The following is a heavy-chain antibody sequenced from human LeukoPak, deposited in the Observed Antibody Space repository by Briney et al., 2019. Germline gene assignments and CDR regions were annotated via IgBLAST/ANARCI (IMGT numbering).Heavy chain of an antibody. Sequence: PGGSLRLSCAASGFTFSSYGMHWVRQAPGKGLERVAVISYDGSNKYYADSVKGRFTISRDNSKNTLYLQMNSLRAEDTAVYYCAKLPSMYCGGDCYTEYFQHWGQGTLVTVSS. V-gene: IGHV3-30*18. CDR1: GFTFSSYG. CDR2: ISYDGSNK. J-gene: IGHJ1*01. D-gene: IGHD2-21*02. CDR3: AKLPSMYCGGDCYTEYFQH.